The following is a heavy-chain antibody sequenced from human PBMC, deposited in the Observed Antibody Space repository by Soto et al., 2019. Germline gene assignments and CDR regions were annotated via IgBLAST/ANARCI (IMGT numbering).Heavy chain of an antibody. CDR3: ARGEDWYQLLLDY. CDR2: INPNSGGT. D-gene: IGHD2-2*01. CDR1: GYTLTGYY. Sequence: ASVKVSCKAPGYTLTGYYMHWVRQAPGQGLEWMGWINPNSGGTNYAQKFQGRVTMTRDTSISTAYMELSRLRSDDTAVYYCARGEDWYQLLLDYWGQGTLVTVSS. V-gene: IGHV1-2*02. J-gene: IGHJ4*02.